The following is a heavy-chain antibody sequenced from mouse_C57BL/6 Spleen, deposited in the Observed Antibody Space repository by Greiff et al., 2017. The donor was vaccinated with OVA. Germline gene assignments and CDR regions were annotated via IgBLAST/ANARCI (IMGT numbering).Heavy chain of an antibody. J-gene: IGHJ2*01. CDR3: ATYDYGISPCY. CDR1: GYTFTSYG. Sequence: QVQLQQSGAELARPGASVQLSCKASGYTFTSYGICWVKQRTGKGLEWIGELYPRSGNTYYNEKFKGKATLTADKSSSTAYMELRSLTSEDSAVYFCATYDYGISPCYWGQGTTLTVSS. D-gene: IGHD1-1*01. V-gene: IGHV1-81*01. CDR2: LYPRSGNT.